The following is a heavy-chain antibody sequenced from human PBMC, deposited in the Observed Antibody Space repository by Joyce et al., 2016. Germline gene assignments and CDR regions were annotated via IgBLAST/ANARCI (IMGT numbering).Heavy chain of an antibody. J-gene: IGHJ4*02. Sequence: EVLLVESGGGLVKLGGSLRFSCAASGCTFSSYSMNWPRQAPGKGPVWHLIISSAGSYTNYADSVRGRFTISRDNAMNSLCLQMTNLNVEDTAVYYCARDLLNVPLDYWGQGTLVTVSS. CDR3: ARDLLNVPLDY. CDR2: ISSAGSYT. D-gene: IGHD2-21*01. V-gene: IGHV3-21*06. CDR1: GCTFSSYS.